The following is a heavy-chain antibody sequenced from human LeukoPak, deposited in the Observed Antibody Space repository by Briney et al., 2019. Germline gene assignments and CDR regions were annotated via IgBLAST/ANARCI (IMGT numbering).Heavy chain of an antibody. J-gene: IGHJ4*02. D-gene: IGHD2-2*01. Sequence: GGSLRLSCAASGFTFSSYAMSWVRQAPGKGLEWVSLISGSGGSGGSTYYADSVKGRFTISRDNAKNSLYLQMNSLRAEDTAVYYCARGVYCSSTRCLDYWGQGTLVTVSS. CDR2: ISGSGGSGGST. V-gene: IGHV3-23*01. CDR3: ARGVYCSSTRCLDY. CDR1: GFTFSSYA.